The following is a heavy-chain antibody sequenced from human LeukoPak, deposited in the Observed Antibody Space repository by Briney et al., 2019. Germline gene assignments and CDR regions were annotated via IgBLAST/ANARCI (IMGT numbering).Heavy chain of an antibody. CDR2: IYHSGST. V-gene: IGHV4-38-2*02. CDR1: GYSISSGYY. D-gene: IGHD3-10*01. CDR3: ASIGFRAFDY. Sequence: SETLSLTCTVSGYSISSGYYWGWIRQPPGKGLEWIGSIYHSGSTYYNPSLKSRVTISVGTSKNQFSLKLSSVTAADTAVYYCASIGFRAFDYWGQGTLVTVSS. J-gene: IGHJ4*02.